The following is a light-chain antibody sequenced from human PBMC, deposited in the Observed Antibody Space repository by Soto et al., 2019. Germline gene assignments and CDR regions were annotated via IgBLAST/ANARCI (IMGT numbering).Light chain of an antibody. Sequence: IQMTQSPPSLSASVEDRVTITCRASQSISTYLNWYQQKPGKAPKLLIVGASTLQSGVPSRFSGSGSGTDFNFTITSLQPEDFATYYCQQSFGVPITFGQGTRLEI. CDR1: QSISTY. CDR2: GAS. V-gene: IGKV1-39*01. CDR3: QQSFGVPIT. J-gene: IGKJ5*01.